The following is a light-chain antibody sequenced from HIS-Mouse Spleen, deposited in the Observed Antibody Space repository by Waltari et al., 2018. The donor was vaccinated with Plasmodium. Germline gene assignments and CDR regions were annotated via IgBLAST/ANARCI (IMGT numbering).Light chain of an antibody. J-gene: IGLJ2*01. CDR1: SSDVGGYNY. CDR2: DVS. CDR3: SSYTSSSTHVV. Sequence: QSALTQPASVSGSPGQSITISCTGTSSDVGGYNYVSWYQQHPGKAPKLMIYDVSKRPSGVSNRFAGSKAGNTASLTIAGLQAEDEADYDCSSYTSSSTHVVFGGGTKLTVL. V-gene: IGLV2-14*03.